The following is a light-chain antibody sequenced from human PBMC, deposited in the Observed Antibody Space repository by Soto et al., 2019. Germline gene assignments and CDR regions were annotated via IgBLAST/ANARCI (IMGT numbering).Light chain of an antibody. V-gene: IGLV1-47*01. CDR3: AAWDDTVRSYV. Sequence: QSVLTQPPSVSGTPGQRVTISCSGGISNIGTNYVHWFQQLPGTAPKVLSNRDNQRPSGVPDRFSGSKSGTSASLAISGPPFQDEAEYYCAAWDDTVRSYVFGTGTKLTVL. J-gene: IGLJ1*01. CDR1: ISNIGTNY. CDR2: RDN.